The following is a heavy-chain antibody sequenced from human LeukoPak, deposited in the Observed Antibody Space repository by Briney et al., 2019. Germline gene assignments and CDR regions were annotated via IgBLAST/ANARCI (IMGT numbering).Heavy chain of an antibody. D-gene: IGHD3-22*01. V-gene: IGHV4-59*08. CDR3: ARHCDTSGYPLDY. CDR1: GGSISSYY. J-gene: IGHJ4*02. CDR2: IYYRGST. Sequence: KPSETLSLTCTVSGGSISSYYWSWIRQTPGKGLEWIGYIYYRGSTKYNPSLQSRVTISVDTSKNQFSLKLNSVTAADTAVYYCARHCDTSGYPLDYWGQGTLVTVSS.